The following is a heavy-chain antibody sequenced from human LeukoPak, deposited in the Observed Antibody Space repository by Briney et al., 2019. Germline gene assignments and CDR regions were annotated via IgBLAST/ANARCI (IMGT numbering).Heavy chain of an antibody. CDR3: ARHIGRQWLVGSAFDI. J-gene: IGHJ3*02. Sequence: SETLSLTCTVSGYSISSGYYWGWIRQPPGKGLEWIGEIFHGGNTNYNPSLMSRVTVLVDTSKNQFSLKLSSVTAADTAVYYCARHIGRQWLVGSAFDIWGQGTMVTVSS. CDR1: GYSISSGYY. CDR2: IFHGGNT. D-gene: IGHD6-19*01. V-gene: IGHV4-38-2*02.